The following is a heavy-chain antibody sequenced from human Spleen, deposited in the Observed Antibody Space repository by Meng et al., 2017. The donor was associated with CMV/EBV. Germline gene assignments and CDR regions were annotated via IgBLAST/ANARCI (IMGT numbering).Heavy chain of an antibody. CDR2: IIPIFGTA. J-gene: IGHJ6*02. Sequence: SVKVSCKTSKYTFTDYYMHWVRQAPGQGLEWMGGIIPIFGTANYAQKFQGRVTITTDESTSTAYMELSSLRSEDTAVYYCARDIASVVVPAAIRYYYYYGMDVWGQGTTVTVSS. CDR1: KYTFTDYY. V-gene: IGHV1-69*05. D-gene: IGHD2-2*01. CDR3: ARDIASVVVPAAIRYYYYYGMDV.